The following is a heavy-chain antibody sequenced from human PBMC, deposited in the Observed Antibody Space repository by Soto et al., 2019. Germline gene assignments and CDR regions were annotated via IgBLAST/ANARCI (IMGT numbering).Heavy chain of an antibody. V-gene: IGHV3-53*01. Sequence: PGGSLRLSCAASGFTVSSNYMIWVRQAPGKGLEWVSVIYSGGSTYYADSVKGRFTISRDNSKNTLYLQMNSLRAEDTAVYYCARDVHCSGGSCYSGNYWGQGTLVTAPQ. CDR2: IYSGGST. CDR3: ARDVHCSGGSCYSGNY. D-gene: IGHD2-15*01. J-gene: IGHJ4*02. CDR1: GFTVSSNY.